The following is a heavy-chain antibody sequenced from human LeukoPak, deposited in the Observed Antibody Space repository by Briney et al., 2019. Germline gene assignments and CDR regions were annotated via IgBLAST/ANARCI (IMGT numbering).Heavy chain of an antibody. CDR1: GYSFPSYW. V-gene: IGHV5-10-1*01. CDR2: IAPSDSYT. J-gene: IGHJ5*02. Sequence: GESLQISCKVSGYSFPSYWITWVRQVPGKGLEWMGRIAPSDSYTNYNPSFEGHVTMSVEKSITTVYLQWSSLKASDTAMYYCVRQPPGVYDTTQNWFDPWGQGTLVTVSS. D-gene: IGHD3-22*01. CDR3: VRQPPGVYDTTQNWFDP.